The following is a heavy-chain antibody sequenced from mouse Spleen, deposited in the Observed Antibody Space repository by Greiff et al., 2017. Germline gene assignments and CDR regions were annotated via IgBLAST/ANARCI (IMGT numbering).Heavy chain of an antibody. CDR2: IDPSDSYT. CDR1: GYTFTSYW. Sequence: QVQLQQPGAELVKPGASVKLSCKASGYTFTSYWMQWVKQRPGQGLEWIGEIDPSDSYTNYNQKFKGKATLTVDTSSSTAYMQLSSLTSEDSAVYYCARYHGGEDYAMDYWGQGTSVTVSS. V-gene: IGHV1-50*01. J-gene: IGHJ4*01. CDR3: ARYHGGEDYAMDY.